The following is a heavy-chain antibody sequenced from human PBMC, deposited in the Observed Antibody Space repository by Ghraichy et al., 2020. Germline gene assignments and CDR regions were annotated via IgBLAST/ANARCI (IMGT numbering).Heavy chain of an antibody. CDR3: AKISNAHWNEDAFDV. V-gene: IGHV3-23*01. CDR2: INYGGETT. Sequence: GESLNISCAASGFTFSAYAMTWVRQAPGKGLEWVSFINYGGETTHYADSVKGRVTISRDNSKKTLYLQMISLRVEDTAVYYCAKISNAHWNEDAFDVWGHGTMLTVSS. D-gene: IGHD1-1*01. J-gene: IGHJ3*01. CDR1: GFTFSAYA.